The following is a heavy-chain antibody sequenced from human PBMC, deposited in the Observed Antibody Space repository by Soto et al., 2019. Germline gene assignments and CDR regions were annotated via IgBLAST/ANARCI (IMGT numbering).Heavy chain of an antibody. J-gene: IGHJ4*02. CDR2: IYYSGST. CDR3: ARESSGSGSYIFY. Sequence: PSETLSLTCPVSGGSISSGGYYWSWIRQHPGKGLEWIGYIYYSGSTYYNPSLKSRVTISVDTSKNQFSLKLSSVTAADTAVYYCARESSGSGSYIFYWGQGTLVTVSS. V-gene: IGHV4-31*03. D-gene: IGHD3-10*01. CDR1: GGSISSGGYY.